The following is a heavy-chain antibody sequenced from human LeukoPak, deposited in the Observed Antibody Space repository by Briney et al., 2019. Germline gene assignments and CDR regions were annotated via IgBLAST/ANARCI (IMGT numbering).Heavy chain of an antibody. CDR3: VTKTSLTYYYNRREVFGLDV. CDR1: VGPFSGYY. D-gene: IGHD3-22*01. CDR2: IDHSGST. Sequence: SETLSLTCVVHVGPFSGYYWSWVRQPPGKGLEWIGEIDHSGSTNYNPSLKSRVTISVDSSNSQFSLKLSSVTAADTAVYYCVTKTSLTYYYNRREVFGLDVWGQGTTVTVSS. J-gene: IGHJ6*02. V-gene: IGHV4-34*01.